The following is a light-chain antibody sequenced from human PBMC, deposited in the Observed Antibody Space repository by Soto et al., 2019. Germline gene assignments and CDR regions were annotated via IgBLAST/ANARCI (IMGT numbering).Light chain of an antibody. Sequence: EIVMTQSPVTLSVSPGERATLSCRASQNISRSLAWYQQKPGQGPSLLIYGTSTRATGVPDRFSGTGSGTDFALTISRLETDDSAVYYCQQYGGSPFTFGPGTKVDIK. V-gene: IGKV3-20*01. CDR3: QQYGGSPFT. J-gene: IGKJ3*01. CDR1: QNISRS. CDR2: GTS.